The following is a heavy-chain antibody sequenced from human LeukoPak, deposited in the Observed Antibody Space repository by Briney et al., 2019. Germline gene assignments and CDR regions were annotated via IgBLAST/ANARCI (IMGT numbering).Heavy chain of an antibody. D-gene: IGHD3-3*01. Sequence: PGGSLRLSCAASGFTFSNHAMSWVRQAPGKGLEWVSSISGSGGSTYYADSVKGRFTISRDNSKNTLSLQMNSLRAEDTAIYYCGGFWSGYYTDYWGQGTLVTVSS. CDR3: GGFWSGYYTDY. J-gene: IGHJ4*02. V-gene: IGHV3-23*01. CDR1: GFTFSNHA. CDR2: ISGSGGST.